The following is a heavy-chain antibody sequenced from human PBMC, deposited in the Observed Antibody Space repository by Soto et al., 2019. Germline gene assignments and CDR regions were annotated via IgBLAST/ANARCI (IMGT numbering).Heavy chain of an antibody. Sequence: GGSLRLSCAASGFTFSSYAMSWVRQAPGKGLEWVSAISGSGGSTYYADSVKGRFTISRDNSKNTLYLQMNSLRAEDTAVYYCAKDLSGDYDFWSGYYQPQYFDYWGQGTLVTVSS. CDR2: ISGSGGST. J-gene: IGHJ4*02. CDR1: GFTFSSYA. D-gene: IGHD3-3*01. CDR3: AKDLSGDYDFWSGYYQPQYFDY. V-gene: IGHV3-23*01.